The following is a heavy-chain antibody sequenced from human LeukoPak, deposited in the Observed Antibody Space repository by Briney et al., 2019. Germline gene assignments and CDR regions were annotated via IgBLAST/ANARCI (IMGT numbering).Heavy chain of an antibody. D-gene: IGHD2-2*01. CDR3: ARYMIVVVPAAITLHDAFDI. CDR1: GGSISSYY. CDR2: IYYSGST. J-gene: IGHJ3*02. V-gene: IGHV4-59*08. Sequence: ETLSLTCTVSGGSISSYYWSWIRQPPGKGLEWIGYIYYSGSTNYNPSLKSRVTISVDTSKNQFSLKLSSVTAADTAVYYCARYMIVVVPAAITLHDAFDIWGQGTMVTVSS.